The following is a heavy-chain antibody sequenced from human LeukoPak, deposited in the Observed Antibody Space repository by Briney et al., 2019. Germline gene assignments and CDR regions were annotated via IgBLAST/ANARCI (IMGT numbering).Heavy chain of an antibody. CDR3: ARDAYDSSGYSFDY. CDR1: GFTLSSYG. CDR2: IYHSGNT. V-gene: IGHV4-4*02. J-gene: IGHJ4*02. D-gene: IGHD3-22*01. Sequence: SLRLSCAASGFTLSSYGMHWVRQAPGKGLEWIGEIYHSGNTNYNPSLKSRVTISVDKSKNQFSLKLSSVTAADTAVYYCARDAYDSSGYSFDYWGQGTLVTVSS.